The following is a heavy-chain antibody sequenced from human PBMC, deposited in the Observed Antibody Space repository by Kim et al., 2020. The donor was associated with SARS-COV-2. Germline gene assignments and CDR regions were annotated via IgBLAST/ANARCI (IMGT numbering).Heavy chain of an antibody. V-gene: IGHV1-69*02. D-gene: IGHD5-12*01. CDR3: ARPNGVSQGLGATIFSGNYYYYGMDV. CDR2: IIPILGIA. J-gene: IGHJ6*02. Sequence: ASVKVSCKASGGTFSSYTISWVRQAPGQGLEWMGRIIPILGIANYAQKFQGRVTITADKSTSTAYMELSSLRSEDTAVYYCARPNGVSQGLGATIFSGNYYYYGMDVWGQGTTVTVSS. CDR1: GGTFSSYT.